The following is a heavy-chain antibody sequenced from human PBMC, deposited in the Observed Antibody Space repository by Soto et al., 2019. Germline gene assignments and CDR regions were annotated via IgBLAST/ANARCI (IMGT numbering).Heavy chain of an antibody. Sequence: QVQLVESGGGVVQPGRSLRLSCAASGFTFSSYGMHWVRQAPGKGLEWVAVISYDGSNKYYADSVKGRFTISRDNSKNTLYLQMNSLSAEDTAVYYCAKDLGDYDPDYYYGMDVWGQGTPVTVSS. V-gene: IGHV3-30*18. CDR2: ISYDGSNK. D-gene: IGHD3-3*01. CDR1: GFTFSSYG. CDR3: AKDLGDYDPDYYYGMDV. J-gene: IGHJ6*02.